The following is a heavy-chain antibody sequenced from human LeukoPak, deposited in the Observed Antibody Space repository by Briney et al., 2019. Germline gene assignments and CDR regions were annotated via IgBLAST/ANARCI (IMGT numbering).Heavy chain of an antibody. V-gene: IGHV1-46*01. CDR3: ARVRHGIAVAGISFGLAFFGREGVFDY. J-gene: IGHJ4*02. CDR1: GYTFTSYY. D-gene: IGHD6-19*01. CDR2: INPSGGST. Sequence: ASVKVSCKASGYTFTSYYMHWVRQAPGQGLEWMGIINPSGGSTSYAQKFQGRVTMTRDMSTSTVYMELSSLRSEDTAVYYCARVRHGIAVAGISFGLAFFGREGVFDYWGQGTLVTVSS.